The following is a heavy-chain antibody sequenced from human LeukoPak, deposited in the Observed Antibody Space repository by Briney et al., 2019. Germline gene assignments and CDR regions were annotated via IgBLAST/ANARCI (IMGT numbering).Heavy chain of an antibody. CDR3: ARDPNSSYRYSDY. CDR2: INPDGSET. D-gene: IGHD5-12*01. CDR1: GFNLASSW. V-gene: IGHV3-7*01. Sequence: GGSLRLSCEASGFNLASSWMAWVRQAPGKGLEWVANINPDGSETHYVDSVKGRFTISRENAKNSLYLQMNSLRAEDTAMYYCARDPNSSYRYSDYWGQGTLVTVSS. J-gene: IGHJ4*02.